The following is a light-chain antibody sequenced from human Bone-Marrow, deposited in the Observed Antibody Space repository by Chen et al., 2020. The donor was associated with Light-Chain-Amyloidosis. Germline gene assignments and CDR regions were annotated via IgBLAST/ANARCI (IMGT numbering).Light chain of an antibody. CDR3: QQRSSWPPT. Sequence: EVVLSQSPATLSLSPGEGATLSCRASQSVGAYLAWYQHKPGLAPRLLIYDATDRATGIPARFSGSGSGTDFTLTISSLEPEDFATYFCQQRSSWPPTFGLGTKLEIK. CDR2: DAT. CDR1: QSVGAY. V-gene: IGKV3-11*01. J-gene: IGKJ2*01.